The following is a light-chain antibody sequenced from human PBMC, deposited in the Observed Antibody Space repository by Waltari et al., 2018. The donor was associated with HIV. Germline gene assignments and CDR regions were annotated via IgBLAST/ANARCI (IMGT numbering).Light chain of an antibody. Sequence: QSVLTQPPSVSAAPGQRVTISCSGSSSNIGTNGVSWYQQVPGTAPKLLIYDRNNRFPGSSDRCSASQSGTSATLGISGLHTGDEADYYCGTWDDRLNAGVFGGGTRLTVL. J-gene: IGLJ2*01. CDR3: GTWDDRLNAGV. CDR1: SSNIGTNG. V-gene: IGLV1-51*01. CDR2: DRN.